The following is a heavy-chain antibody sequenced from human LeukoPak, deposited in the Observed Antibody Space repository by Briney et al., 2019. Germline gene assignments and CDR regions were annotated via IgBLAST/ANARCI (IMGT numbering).Heavy chain of an antibody. J-gene: IGHJ4*02. CDR3: ARHRIIGSSGHYFDY. D-gene: IGHD3-22*01. V-gene: IGHV1-46*01. CDR1: GYTFTSYY. CDR2: INPSGGST. Sequence: ASVKVSCKASGYTFTSYYMHWVRQAPGQGLEWMGIINPSGGSTSYAQKFQGRVTMTRDTSTSTVYMELSSLRSEDTAVYYCARHRIIGSSGHYFDYWGQGTLVTVSS.